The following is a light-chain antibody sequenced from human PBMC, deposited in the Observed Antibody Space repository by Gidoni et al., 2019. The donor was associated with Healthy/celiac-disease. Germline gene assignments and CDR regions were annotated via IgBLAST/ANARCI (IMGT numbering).Light chain of an antibody. V-gene: IGKV3-11*01. J-gene: IGKJ5*01. Sequence: EIVLTQSPATLSSSPGERATLPCSASQSVSSYLAWYQQKPGQAPRRLIYNSSNRATGNPARFSGGGSGTDFTLTISGLGPEDFAVYNCQRSINWPSLFGQGTRLEIK. CDR3: QRSINWPSL. CDR1: QSVSSY. CDR2: NSS.